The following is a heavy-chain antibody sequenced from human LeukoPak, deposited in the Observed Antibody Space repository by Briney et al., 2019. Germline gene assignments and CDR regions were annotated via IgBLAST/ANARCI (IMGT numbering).Heavy chain of an antibody. CDR1: GGSISSSNW. CDR2: IYHSGST. V-gene: IGHV4-4*02. D-gene: IGHD3-10*01. Sequence: SETLSLTCAVSGGSISSSNWWSWVRQPPGKGLEWIGEIYHSGSTNYNPSLKSRVTISVDKSKNQFSLKLSSVTAADTAVYYCAREPSGVILYYAMDVWGQGTTVTVSS. CDR3: AREPSGVILYYAMDV. J-gene: IGHJ6*02.